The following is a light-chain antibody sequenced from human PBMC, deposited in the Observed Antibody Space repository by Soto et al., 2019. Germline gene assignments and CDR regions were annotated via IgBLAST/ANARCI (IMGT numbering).Light chain of an antibody. V-gene: IGKV3-20*01. CDR1: QSVSGNA. J-gene: IGKJ1*01. Sequence: DIVLAQSPDTLSLSPGERATLSCRASQSVSGNAFAWYQQKPGQAPRLLIYGASTRATGIPDRFSGSGSGTDFTLTISSLEPEDFALYYCQTYRTFGRGTRVEIK. CDR3: QTYRT. CDR2: GAS.